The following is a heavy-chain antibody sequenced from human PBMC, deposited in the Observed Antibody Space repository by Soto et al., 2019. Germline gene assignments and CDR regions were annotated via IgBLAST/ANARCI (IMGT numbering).Heavy chain of an antibody. D-gene: IGHD2-15*01. CDR2: IYYSGST. Sequence: SETLSLTCTVYGGCISSYYWSWIRQPPGKGLEWIGYIYYSGSTNYNPSLKSRVTISVDTSKNQFSLKLSSVTAADTAVYYCARVSTPAGMYVWGQGTTVTVSS. CDR3: ARVSTPAGMYV. J-gene: IGHJ6*02. V-gene: IGHV4-59*01. CDR1: GGCISSYY.